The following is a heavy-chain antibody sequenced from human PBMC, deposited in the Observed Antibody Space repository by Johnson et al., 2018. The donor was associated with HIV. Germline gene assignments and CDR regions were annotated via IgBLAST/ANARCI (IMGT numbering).Heavy chain of an antibody. D-gene: IGHD2-21*02. Sequence: VLLVESGGVVVQPGGSLRLSCAASGFTVSSNYMSWVRQAPGKGLEWVANIKQDGSEKYYVDSVKGRFTISRDNAKNSLYLQMNSLRAEDTAVYSWARGGLLSPDAFDIWGQGTMVTVSS. CDR3: ARGGLLSPDAFDI. V-gene: IGHV3-7*02. J-gene: IGHJ3*02. CDR2: IKQDGSEK. CDR1: GFTVSSNY.